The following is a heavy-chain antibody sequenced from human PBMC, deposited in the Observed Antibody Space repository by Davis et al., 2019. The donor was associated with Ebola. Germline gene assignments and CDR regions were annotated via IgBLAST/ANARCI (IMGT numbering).Heavy chain of an antibody. J-gene: IGHJ4*02. D-gene: IGHD6-19*01. CDR3: AREPRAVAGMLVY. V-gene: IGHV3-74*01. CDR2: INSDGSST. Sequence: HTGGSLRLSCAASGFTFSSYSMNWVRQAPGKGLVWVSRINSDGSSTSYADSVKGRFTISRDNAKNTLYLQMNSLRAEDTAVYYCAREPRAVAGMLVYWGQGTLVTVSS. CDR1: GFTFSSYS.